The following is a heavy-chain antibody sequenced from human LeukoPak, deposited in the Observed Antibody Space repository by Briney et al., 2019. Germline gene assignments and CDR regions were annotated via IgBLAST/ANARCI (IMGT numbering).Heavy chain of an antibody. J-gene: IGHJ4*02. CDR1: GDSISSTNW. CDR2: IYHSGST. CDR3: ARSSGWHLLLLDY. V-gene: IGHV4-4*02. D-gene: IGHD6-25*01. Sequence: PSETLSLTCTVSGDSISSTNWWSWVRQPPGKGLEWIGEIYHSGSTNYNPSLKSRVTISVDTSKDQFSLKLNSVTAADTAVYYCARSSGWHLLLLDYWGQGTLVTVSS.